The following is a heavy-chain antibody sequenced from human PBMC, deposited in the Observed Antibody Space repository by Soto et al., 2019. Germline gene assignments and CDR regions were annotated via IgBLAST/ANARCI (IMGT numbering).Heavy chain of an antibody. J-gene: IGHJ4*02. CDR3: ASARFDY. CDR1: GGSFSANY. CDR2: IDHRGNT. V-gene: IGHV4-34*01. Sequence: SETLSLTCAVYGGSFSANYWTWIRQPPGKGLEWVGEIDHRGNTNYGPSLTNRISISVDASKNQFSLNLHSVTAADTAIYYCASARFDYWGRGILVTVSS.